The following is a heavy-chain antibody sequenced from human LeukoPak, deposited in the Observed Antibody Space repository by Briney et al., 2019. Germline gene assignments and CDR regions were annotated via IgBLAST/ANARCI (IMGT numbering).Heavy chain of an antibody. J-gene: IGHJ4*02. Sequence: GASVKVSCKASGYTFTGYHVHWVRQAPGQGLEWMGVINPNTGGTTYAQKFQGRFTMTRDKSINTVYMDLGSLRSDDTAVYYCAKGNLDFDSWGLGTLVTVSS. CDR2: INPNTGGT. CDR3: AKGNLDFDS. CDR1: GYTFTGYH. V-gene: IGHV1-2*02. D-gene: IGHD1-1*01.